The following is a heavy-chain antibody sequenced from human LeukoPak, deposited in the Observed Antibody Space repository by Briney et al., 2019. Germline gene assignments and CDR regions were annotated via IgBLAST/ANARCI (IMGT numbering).Heavy chain of an antibody. Sequence: GASVKVSCKASGGTFSGYAISWVRQAPGQGLEWMGGIIPIFGTANYAQKFQGRVTITADESTSTAYMELSSLRSEDTAVYYCARDAQVRYDSSGYPDYWGQGTLVTVSS. CDR3: ARDAQVRYDSSGYPDY. V-gene: IGHV1-69*13. CDR2: IIPIFGTA. D-gene: IGHD3-22*01. J-gene: IGHJ4*02. CDR1: GGTFSGYA.